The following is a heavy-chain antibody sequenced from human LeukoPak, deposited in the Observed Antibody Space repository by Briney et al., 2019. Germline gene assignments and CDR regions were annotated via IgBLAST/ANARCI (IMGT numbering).Heavy chain of an antibody. D-gene: IGHD1-26*01. CDR2: IYYSGST. CDR3: AGGLSGSYWYYFDY. J-gene: IGHJ4*02. CDR1: GGSVSSHSYF. Sequence: SETLSLTCTVSGGSVSSHSYFWTWIRQPPGKGLEWIGYIYYSGSTSYNPSLRGRVTISVDASRNQFSLNLNSVTAADTAVYYCAGGLSGSYWYYFDYWGQGTLVTVSS. V-gene: IGHV4-61*01.